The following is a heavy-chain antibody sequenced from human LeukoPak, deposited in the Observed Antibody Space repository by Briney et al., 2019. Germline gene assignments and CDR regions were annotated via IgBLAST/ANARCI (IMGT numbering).Heavy chain of an antibody. Sequence: SGTLSLTCTVSGGSISSSTYYWGWIRQPPGKGLEWIGSIFYSGSTYYNPSLKSRVTISVDTSKNQFSLKLSSVTAADTAVYYCARIRDSSCHYWGQGTLVTVSS. CDR3: ARIRDSSCHY. J-gene: IGHJ4*02. D-gene: IGHD6-13*01. CDR1: GGSISSSTYY. CDR2: IFYSGST. V-gene: IGHV4-39*01.